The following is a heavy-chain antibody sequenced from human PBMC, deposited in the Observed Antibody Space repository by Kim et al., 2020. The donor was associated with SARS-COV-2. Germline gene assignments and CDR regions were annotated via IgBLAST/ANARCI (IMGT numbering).Heavy chain of an antibody. J-gene: IGHJ5*02. CDR2: ISAYNGNT. CDR3: ASPKDSSGSNWFDP. V-gene: IGHV1-18*01. Sequence: ASVKVSCKASGYTFTSYGISWVRQAPGQGLEWMGWISAYNGNTNYAQKLQGRVTMTTDTSTSTAYMELRSLRSDDTAVYYCASPKDSSGSNWFDPWGQGTLVTVSS. CDR1: GYTFTSYG. D-gene: IGHD6-19*01.